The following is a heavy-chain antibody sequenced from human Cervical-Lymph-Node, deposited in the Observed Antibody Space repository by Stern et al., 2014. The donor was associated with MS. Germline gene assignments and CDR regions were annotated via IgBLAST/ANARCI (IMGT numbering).Heavy chain of an antibody. D-gene: IGHD5-18*01. CDR3: ATGGPYSYGLRDYYGLDV. V-gene: IGHV3-21*01. CDR2: LSSTGSYI. Sequence: EVQLVESGGGLVKPGGSLRISCAASGFAFSSNSMNWVRQAPGKGLEWVSLLSSTGSYIYYADSVQGRFTISRDNAKNSLSLQMNSLRADDTAVYYCATGGPYSYGLRDYYGLDVWGQGTTVTVSS. J-gene: IGHJ6*02. CDR1: GFAFSSNS.